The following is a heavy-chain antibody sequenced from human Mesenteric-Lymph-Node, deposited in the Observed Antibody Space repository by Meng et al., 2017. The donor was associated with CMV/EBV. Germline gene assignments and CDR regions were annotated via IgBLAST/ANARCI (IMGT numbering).Heavy chain of an antibody. V-gene: IGHV1-8*01. Sequence: ASVKVSCKTSGYTFTNYDIIWVRQATGQGPEWLGFINPRSGGTDYAQKFRGRVTMTRDTSISTVYMELSSLRLDDTALYYCARDDCNNGRCNWFDPWGQGSLVTVSS. J-gene: IGHJ5*02. CDR3: ARDDCNNGRCNWFDP. CDR2: INPRSGGT. CDR1: GYTFTNYD. D-gene: IGHD2-8*01.